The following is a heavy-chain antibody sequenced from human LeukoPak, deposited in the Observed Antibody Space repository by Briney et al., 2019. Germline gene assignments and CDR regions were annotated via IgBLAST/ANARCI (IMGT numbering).Heavy chain of an antibody. V-gene: IGHV3-11*06. D-gene: IGHD6-13*01. CDR3: ARDLAAADS. J-gene: IGHJ4*02. Sequence: GRFSISRDNAENSLYLQMNSLRAEDTAMYYCARDLAAADSWGQGTLVTVSS.